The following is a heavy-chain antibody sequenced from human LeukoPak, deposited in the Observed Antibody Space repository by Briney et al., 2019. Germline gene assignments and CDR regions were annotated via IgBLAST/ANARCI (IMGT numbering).Heavy chain of an antibody. J-gene: IGHJ3*01. CDR1: GYTFSGYY. CDR2: INPKSGGT. D-gene: IGHD1-26*01. CDR3: ARGSESGSYYSGYDGSFDF. V-gene: IGHV1-2*02. Sequence: ASVKVSCKASGYTFSGYYIHWVRQAPGQGLEWMGWINPKSGGTNDAQKFQGRVTMTRDTSISTAYMELSSLRSDDTAVYYCARGSESGSYYSGYDGSFDFWGQGTMVTVSS.